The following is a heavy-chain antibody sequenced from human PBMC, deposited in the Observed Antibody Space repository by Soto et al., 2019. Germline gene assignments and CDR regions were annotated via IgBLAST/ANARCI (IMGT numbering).Heavy chain of an antibody. V-gene: IGHV3-23*01. J-gene: IGHJ4*02. CDR2: ISGSGGST. CDR3: AKDYVGYFDFPSSY. Sequence: GGSLRLSCAASGFTFSSYAMSWVRQAPGKGLEWVSAISGSGGSTYYADSVKGRFTISRDNSKNTLYLQMNSLRAEDTAVYYCAKDYVGYFDFPSSYWGQGTLVTVSS. D-gene: IGHD3-9*01. CDR1: GFTFSSYA.